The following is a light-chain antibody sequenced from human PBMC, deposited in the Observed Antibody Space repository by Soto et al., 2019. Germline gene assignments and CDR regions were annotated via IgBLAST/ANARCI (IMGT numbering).Light chain of an antibody. CDR1: SSNIGAGYD. J-gene: IGLJ1*01. Sequence: QSVLTQPPSMSGAPGQRVTISCTGSSSNIGAGYDVHWYQQLPGTAPKLLIYGNSNRPSGAPDRYSGSKSGTAASLAITGLQAEDEADYYCQSYDSSLSAHYVFGTGTKVTV. CDR3: QSYDSSLSAHYV. CDR2: GNS. V-gene: IGLV1-40*01.